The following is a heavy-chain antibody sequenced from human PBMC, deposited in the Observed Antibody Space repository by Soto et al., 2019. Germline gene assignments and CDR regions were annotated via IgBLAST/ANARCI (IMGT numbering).Heavy chain of an antibody. CDR1: RFTFSSYE. CDR2: ISDSGGTV. V-gene: IGHV3-48*03. J-gene: IGHJ6*02. CDR3: ARDLLHYDFWSGYSAYFYYGMDV. D-gene: IGHD3-3*01. Sequence: PGGSLRLSRAPSRFTFSSYEINWVRQAPGQGLEWVSYISDSGGTVHYADSVKGRFTVSRDNAQNSVYLQMNSLRTEDTAVYYCARDLLHYDFWSGYSAYFYYGMDVWGPGTTVTVSS.